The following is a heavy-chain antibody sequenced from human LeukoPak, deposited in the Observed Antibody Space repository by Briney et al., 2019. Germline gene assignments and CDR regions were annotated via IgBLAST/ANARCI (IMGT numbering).Heavy chain of an antibody. Sequence: PSETLSLTCTVSGGSISSSSYYWGWIRQPPGKGLEWIGSIYYSGSTYYNPSLKSRVTISVDTSKNQFSLKLSSVTAADTAVYYCARVVVHGSGSYLNYYYYYMDVWGKGTTVTVSS. CDR2: IYYSGST. D-gene: IGHD3-10*01. J-gene: IGHJ6*03. CDR1: GGSISSSSYY. CDR3: ARVVVHGSGSYLNYYYYYMDV. V-gene: IGHV4-39*07.